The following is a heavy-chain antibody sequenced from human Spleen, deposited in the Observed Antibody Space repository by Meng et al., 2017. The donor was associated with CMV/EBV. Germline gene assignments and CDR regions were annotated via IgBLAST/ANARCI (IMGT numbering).Heavy chain of an antibody. V-gene: IGHV4-34*01. D-gene: IGHD3-9*01. CDR1: GGSFSGYY. CDR3: ARDSRVDYDILTGYLLAPDAFDI. J-gene: IGHJ3*02. CDR2: INHSGST. Sequence: GSLRLSCAVYGGSFSGYYWSWIRQPPGKGLEWIGEINHSGSTNYNPSLKSRVTISVDTSKNQFSLKLSSVTAADTAVYYCARDSRVDYDILTGYLLAPDAFDIWGQGTMVTVSS.